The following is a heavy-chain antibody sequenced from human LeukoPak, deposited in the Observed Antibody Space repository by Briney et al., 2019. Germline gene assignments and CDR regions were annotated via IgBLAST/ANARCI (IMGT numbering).Heavy chain of an antibody. J-gene: IGHJ4*02. CDR2: IYYSGST. CDR3: ARVLRDYYDSTGYYFDY. D-gene: IGHD3-22*01. CDR1: GGSFSGYY. Sequence: PSETLSLTCAVYGGSFSGYYWSWIRQPPGKGLEWIGYIYYSGSTNYNPSLKSRVTISVDTSKNQFSLKLSSVTAADTAVYYCARVLRDYYDSTGYYFDYWGQGTLVTVSS. V-gene: IGHV4-59*01.